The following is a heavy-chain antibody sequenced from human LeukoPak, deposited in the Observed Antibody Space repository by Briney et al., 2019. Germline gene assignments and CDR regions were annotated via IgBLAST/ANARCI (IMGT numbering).Heavy chain of an antibody. J-gene: IGHJ4*02. D-gene: IGHD3-16*02. CDR1: GFTFTSYW. CDR3: ARTSSTFGGVIVPFDY. Sequence: GGSLRLSCAASGFTFTSYWMSWVRQAPGKGLEWVANIKQDGSEKYYVDSVKGRFTTSRDNAKNSLYLQINSLRAEDTAVYYCARTSSTFGGVIVPFDYWGQGTLVTVSS. CDR2: IKQDGSEK. V-gene: IGHV3-7*01.